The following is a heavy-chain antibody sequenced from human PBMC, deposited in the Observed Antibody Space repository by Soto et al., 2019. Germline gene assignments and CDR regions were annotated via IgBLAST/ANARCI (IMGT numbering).Heavy chain of an antibody. Sequence: EASVKVSCKASGYTFTSYGISWVRQAPGQGLEWMGWISAYNGNTNYAQKLQGRVTMTTDTSTSTAYMELRSLRSDDTAVYYCARDQWDIVVVVAAQNWFDPWGQGTLVTVSS. V-gene: IGHV1-18*01. CDR3: ARDQWDIVVVVAAQNWFDP. CDR1: GYTFTSYG. D-gene: IGHD2-15*01. J-gene: IGHJ5*02. CDR2: ISAYNGNT.